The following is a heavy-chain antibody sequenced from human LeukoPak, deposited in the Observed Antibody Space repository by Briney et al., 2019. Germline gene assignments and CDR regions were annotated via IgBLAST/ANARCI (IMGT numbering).Heavy chain of an antibody. Sequence: GGSLRLSCAASGFTFRSYTMSWVRQAPGKGLAWVSGIDSSGTKTTYADSVKGRFTISRDNPRNTLYLQMNSLRAEDTAVYYCAKDETGFLNYFHYWGQGALVTVSS. CDR2: IDSSGTKT. D-gene: IGHD3-3*01. J-gene: IGHJ4*02. CDR3: AKDETGFLNYFHY. V-gene: IGHV3-23*01. CDR1: GFTFRSYT.